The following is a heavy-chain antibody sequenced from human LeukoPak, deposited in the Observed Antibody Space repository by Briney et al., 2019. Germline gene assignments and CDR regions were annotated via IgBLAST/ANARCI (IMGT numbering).Heavy chain of an antibody. D-gene: IGHD4-17*01. CDR1: GFTFSSYS. CDR3: ARSDTSTVMRGGFDY. Sequence: GGSLRLSCAASGFTFSSYSMNWVRQAPGKGLEWVSSISSSSSYIYYADSVKGRFTISRDNAKNSLYLQINSLRAEDTAVYYCARSDTSTVMRGGFDYWGQGTLVTVSS. CDR2: ISSSSSYI. V-gene: IGHV3-21*01. J-gene: IGHJ4*02.